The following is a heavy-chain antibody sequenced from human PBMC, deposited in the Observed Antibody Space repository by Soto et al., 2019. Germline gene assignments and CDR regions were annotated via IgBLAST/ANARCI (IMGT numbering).Heavy chain of an antibody. D-gene: IGHD3-10*01. Sequence: QVQVVQSGVEVRRPGSSVKVSCKASGDTFKNCVISWVRQAPGQGLEWMGGIIPLFGTTDFAQRFQGRLTIKKDESTTTAYMELSRLRSEDTATYYCAAELGFGKLSVVWGQGTTVIVSS. CDR3: AAELGFGKLSVV. CDR2: IIPLFGTT. J-gene: IGHJ6*02. CDR1: GDTFKNCV. V-gene: IGHV1-69*01.